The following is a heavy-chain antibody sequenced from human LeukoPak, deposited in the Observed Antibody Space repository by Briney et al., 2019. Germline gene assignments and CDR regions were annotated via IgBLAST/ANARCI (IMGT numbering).Heavy chain of an antibody. CDR3: AKQYSGSYYLFDY. CDR2: ISGSGGST. J-gene: IGHJ4*02. Sequence: PGGSLRLSCAVSGFTFSSYAMSWVRQTPGKGLEWVSGISGSGGSTYYADSVKGRFTISRDNSKNTLYLQMNSLRAEDTAVYYCAKQYSGSYYLFDYWGQGTLVTVSS. CDR1: GFTFSSYA. D-gene: IGHD1-26*01. V-gene: IGHV3-23*01.